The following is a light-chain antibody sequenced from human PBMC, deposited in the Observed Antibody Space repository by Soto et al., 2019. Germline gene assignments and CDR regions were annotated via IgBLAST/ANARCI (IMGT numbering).Light chain of an antibody. CDR2: DVS. Sequence: QFALTQPRSVSGSPGQSVTISCTGTSSDVGGYRYVSWYQQHPGKAPKLMIYDVSTRPSGVPDRFSGSKSGNTASLTISGLQAEDEADYYCCSYAGSYTYVFGSGTKVTVL. CDR3: CSYAGSYTYV. V-gene: IGLV2-11*01. CDR1: SSDVGGYRY. J-gene: IGLJ1*01.